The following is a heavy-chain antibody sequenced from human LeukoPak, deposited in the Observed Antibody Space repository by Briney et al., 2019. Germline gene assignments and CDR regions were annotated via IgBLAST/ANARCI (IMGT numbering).Heavy chain of an antibody. J-gene: IGHJ4*02. Sequence: GGSLRLSCAASGFTFSSYSMNWVRQAPGKGLEWVSSISSSSSYIYYADSVKGRFTISRDNAKNSPYLQMNSLRAEDTAVYYCASSYCSGGSCYEYYFDYWGQGTLVTVSS. CDR1: GFTFSSYS. D-gene: IGHD2-15*01. V-gene: IGHV3-21*01. CDR2: ISSSSSYI. CDR3: ASSYCSGGSCYEYYFDY.